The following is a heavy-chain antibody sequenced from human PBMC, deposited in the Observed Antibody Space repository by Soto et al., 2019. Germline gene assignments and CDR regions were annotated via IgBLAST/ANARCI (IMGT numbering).Heavy chain of an antibody. CDR3: AAVRYYYDSSGLGRIPSFDS. D-gene: IGHD3-22*01. V-gene: IGHV4-59*01. J-gene: IGHJ4*02. Sequence: SETLSLTCTVSGGSISSYYWSWIRQPPGKGLEWIGYIYYSGSTNYNPSLTSRVTISVDTSKNQFSLKLSSVTAADTAVYYCAAVRYYYDSSGLGRIPSFDSWGQGTLVTVSS. CDR1: GGSISSYY. CDR2: IYYSGST.